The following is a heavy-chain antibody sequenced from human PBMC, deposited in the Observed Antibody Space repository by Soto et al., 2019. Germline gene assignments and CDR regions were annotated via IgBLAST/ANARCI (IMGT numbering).Heavy chain of an antibody. CDR3: ASEKWTVPGTRVYFDY. J-gene: IGHJ4*02. D-gene: IGHD6-13*01. V-gene: IGHV6-1*01. CDR2: TFYRSNWNN. Sequence: QVQLQQSGPGLVKPSQTLSLTCAISGDSVSSNIAAWSWLRQSPSRGLEWRRRTFYRSNWNNDYALLVGSRVTINPATSKNQFSLQLDSVTPEDTAVYYCASEKWTVPGTRVYFDYWSQGSLVTVSS. CDR1: GDSVSSNIAA.